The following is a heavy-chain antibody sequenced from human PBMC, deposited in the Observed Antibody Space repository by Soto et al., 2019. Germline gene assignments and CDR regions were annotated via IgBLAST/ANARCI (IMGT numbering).Heavy chain of an antibody. J-gene: IGHJ4*02. D-gene: IGHD2-15*01. CDR1: GFTFSSYA. V-gene: IGHV3-30-3*01. Sequence: QVQLVESGGGVVQPGRSLRLSCAASGFTFSSYAMRWVRQAPGKGLEWVAVISYDGSNKYYADSVKGRFTISRDISKNTLYLQMNSLRGEATAVYYCARAGGLLLDYWGQGTLVTVSS. CDR2: ISYDGSNK. CDR3: ARAGGLLLDY.